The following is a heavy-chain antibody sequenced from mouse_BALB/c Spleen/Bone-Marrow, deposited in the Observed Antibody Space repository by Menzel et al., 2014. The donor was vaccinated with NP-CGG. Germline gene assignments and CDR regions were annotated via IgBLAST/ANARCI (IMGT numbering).Heavy chain of an antibody. CDR3: ARGYYYGSTYYYAMDY. V-gene: IGHV2-9*02. J-gene: IGHJ4*01. D-gene: IGHD1-1*01. CDR1: GFSLTSYG. CDR2: IWAGGST. Sequence: VKLVESGPGLVSPSQRLSIPCTVSGFSLTSYGVHWVRQPPGKGLEWLGVIWAGGSTNYNSALMSRLSISKDNSKSQVFLKMNSLQTDDTAMYYCARGYYYGSTYYYAMDYWGQGTSVTVSS.